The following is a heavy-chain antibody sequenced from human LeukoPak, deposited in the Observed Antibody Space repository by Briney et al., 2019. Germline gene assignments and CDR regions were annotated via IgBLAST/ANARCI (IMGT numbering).Heavy chain of an antibody. CDR2: ISGSGGST. J-gene: IGHJ4*02. V-gene: IGHV3-23*01. Sequence: QTGGSLRLSCAASGFTFSSYAMSWVRQAPGKGLEWVSAISGSGGSTYYADSVKGRFTISRDNSKNTLYLQMNSLRAEDTAVYYCAKVGGSGWYFYYWGQGTLVTVSS. D-gene: IGHD6-19*01. CDR3: AKVGGSGWYFYY. CDR1: GFTFSSYA.